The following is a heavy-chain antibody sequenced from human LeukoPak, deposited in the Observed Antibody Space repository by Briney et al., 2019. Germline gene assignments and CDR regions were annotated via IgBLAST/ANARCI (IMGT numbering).Heavy chain of an antibody. J-gene: IGHJ6*02. CDR3: ARSYSNHLFGMDV. D-gene: IGHD4-11*01. CDR1: GFIVSSYY. CDR2: TYSGGST. Sequence: GGSLRLSCVASGFIVSSYYMTWVRQAPGKGLEWVSVTYSGGSTYYADSVKGRVAISRDNSKNTVFLQMSSVRTEDTAVYYCARSYSNHLFGMDVWGQGTTVTVTS. V-gene: IGHV3-66*01.